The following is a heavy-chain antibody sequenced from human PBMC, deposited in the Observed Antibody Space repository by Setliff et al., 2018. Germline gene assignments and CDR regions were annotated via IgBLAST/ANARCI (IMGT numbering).Heavy chain of an antibody. Sequence: WASVKVSCKSSGFTFTDYGITWVRQVPGQGLEWMGWINNYNFNTQYAQKFQGRVPVTTDTSTTTAYMELRSLRADDTAVYYCARINFYVSSGYYYAPELWGQGTLVTVSS. D-gene: IGHD3-22*01. CDR1: GFTFTDYG. CDR2: INNYNFNT. CDR3: ARINFYVSSGYYYAPEL. V-gene: IGHV1-18*01. J-gene: IGHJ4*02.